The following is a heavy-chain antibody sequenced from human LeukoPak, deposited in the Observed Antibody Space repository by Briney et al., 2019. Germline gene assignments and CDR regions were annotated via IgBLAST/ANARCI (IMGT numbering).Heavy chain of an antibody. J-gene: IGHJ4*02. V-gene: IGHV3-30*02. CDR3: AEEWYVGSPPDY. CDR1: GFIFSDYG. Sequence: PGGSLRLSCGVSGFIFSDYGMHWVRQAPGKGLEWVASIRFDGSNNYYADSVKGRFTISRDNSRNTLYLQMTSLRPEDTALYYCAEEWYVGSPPDYWGQGTQVTVSS. D-gene: IGHD3-10*01. CDR2: IRFDGSNN.